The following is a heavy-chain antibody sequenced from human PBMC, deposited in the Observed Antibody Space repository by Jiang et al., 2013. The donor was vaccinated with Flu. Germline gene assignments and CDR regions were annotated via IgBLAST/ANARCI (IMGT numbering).Heavy chain of an antibody. J-gene: IGHJ1*01. CDR3: ARDQSVWPRIFQH. CDR2: HYSGSS. CDR1: Y. V-gene: IGHV4-59*01. Sequence: YWAWIRQPPGKGLEVDWAYHYSGSSSYNPGLKSTRSPYQWDTAKKQFSLRLHSVTAADTAVYYCARDQSVWPRIFQHWGQGTLVTVSS.